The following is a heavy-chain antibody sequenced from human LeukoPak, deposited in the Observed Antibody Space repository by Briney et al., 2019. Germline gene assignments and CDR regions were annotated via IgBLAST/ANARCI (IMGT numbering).Heavy chain of an antibody. CDR1: GGSISTSSYY. V-gene: IGHV4-39*01. J-gene: IGHJ4*01. D-gene: IGHD3-10*01. CDR3: ARGRVASGSLYFDY. Sequence: SETLSLTCTVSGGSISTSSYYWGWIRQPPGKGLEWIGSIYYSGSTYYNPSLKSRVTISVDTSKNQFSLKLSSVTAADTAVFYCARGRVASGSLYFDYWGHGTLVTVSS. CDR2: IYYSGST.